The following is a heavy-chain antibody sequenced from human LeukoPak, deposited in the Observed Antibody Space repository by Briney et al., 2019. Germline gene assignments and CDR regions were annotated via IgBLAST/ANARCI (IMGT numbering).Heavy chain of an antibody. CDR2: IFPGDSDS. CDR3: ARSYGSGSFDAFDM. V-gene: IGHV5-51*01. CDR1: GYSFTSYW. Sequence: AESLKISCKGSGYSFTSYWIGWVRQMPGKGLEWMGIIFPGDSDSRYSPSFQGQVTISVDKSINTAYLQWSSLKASDTAMYHCARSYGSGSFDAFDMWGQGTMVTVSS. D-gene: IGHD3-10*01. J-gene: IGHJ3*02.